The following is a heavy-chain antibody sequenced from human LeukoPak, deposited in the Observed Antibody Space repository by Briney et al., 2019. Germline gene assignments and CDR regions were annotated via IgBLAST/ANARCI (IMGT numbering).Heavy chain of an antibody. V-gene: IGHV3-23*01. CDR1: GFTFSNIA. CDR2: ISGSGGST. D-gene: IGHD2-2*01. J-gene: IGHJ4*02. CDR3: AREYCSSTSCYRAWDY. Sequence: GGSLRLSCAASGFTFSNIAMSWVGQAPGKGREWVSAISGSGGSTYYADSVKGRFTISRDNSKNTLYLQMNSLRAEDTAVYYCAREYCSSTSCYRAWDYWGQGTLVTVSS.